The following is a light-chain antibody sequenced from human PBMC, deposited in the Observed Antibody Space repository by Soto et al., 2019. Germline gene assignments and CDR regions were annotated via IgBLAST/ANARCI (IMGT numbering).Light chain of an antibody. CDR2: GAS. CDR3: QQYGSSPMYT. V-gene: IGKV3-20*01. J-gene: IGKJ2*01. CDR1: QSVSSNY. Sequence: EIVLTQSPGTLSLSPGERATLSCRASQSVSSNYLAWYQQKPGQAPRLLIYGASSRAIGIPDRFSGSGSGTDVTLTISRLEPEDCAVDYCQQYGSSPMYTFGQGNKLEIK.